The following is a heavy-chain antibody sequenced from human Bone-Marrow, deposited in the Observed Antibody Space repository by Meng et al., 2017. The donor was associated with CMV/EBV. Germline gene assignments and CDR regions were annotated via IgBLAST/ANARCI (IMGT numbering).Heavy chain of an antibody. D-gene: IGHD4-23*01. CDR3: ARGRRFGGNGAFDI. J-gene: IGHJ3*02. Sequence: SETLSLTCTVSGGSISSSSYYWGWIRQPPGKGLEWIGSIYYSGSTYYNPSLKSRVTISVDTSKNQFSLKLSSVTAADTAVYYCARGRRFGGNGAFDIWGQGTMVTVPS. V-gene: IGHV4-39*07. CDR1: GGSISSSSYY. CDR2: IYYSGST.